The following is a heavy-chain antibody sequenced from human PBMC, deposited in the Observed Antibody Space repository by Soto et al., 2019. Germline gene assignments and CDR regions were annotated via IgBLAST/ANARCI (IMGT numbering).Heavy chain of an antibody. CDR2: IYYSGST. Sequence: QVQLQESGPGLVKPSQTLSLTCTVTGGSISSGDYYWSWIRQPPGKGLEWIGYIYYSGSTYYKSSLKSRVIISIHTSKNQFSLKLSSVTAADTAVYYCARKGWPDVFDIWGQGAMVTVSS. V-gene: IGHV4-30-4*01. CDR1: GGSISSGDYY. CDR3: ARKGWPDVFDI. J-gene: IGHJ3*02.